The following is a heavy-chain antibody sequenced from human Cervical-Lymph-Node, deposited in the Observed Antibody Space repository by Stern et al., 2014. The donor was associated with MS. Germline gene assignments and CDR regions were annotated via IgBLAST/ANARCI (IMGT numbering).Heavy chain of an antibody. V-gene: IGHV1-69*06. CDR3: ARDLND. J-gene: IGHJ4*02. Sequence: VQLVQSGPEVKKPGSSLKVSCRASGGTFNNSAINWVRQASGQGLEWMGGRSRIFIGANYAQKVQGRLTIFADKATCTTYLELSSLTYEDTTMYYCARDLNDWGQGTLVAVSS. CDR2: RSRIFIGA. CDR1: GGTFNNSA.